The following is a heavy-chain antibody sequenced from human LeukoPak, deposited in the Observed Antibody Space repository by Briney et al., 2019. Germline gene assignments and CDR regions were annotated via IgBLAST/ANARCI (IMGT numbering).Heavy chain of an antibody. D-gene: IGHD3-22*01. V-gene: IGHV3-23*01. CDR3: ASGYYDNTGYYYDAFDI. J-gene: IGHJ3*02. Sequence: GGSLRLSCAASGFTFSTYAVNWVRQAPGKGLEWVSAISSSGGTTYYADSVKGRFSISRDNAKNSLYLQMNSLRAEDTAVYYCASGYYDNTGYYYDAFDIWGQGTMVTVSS. CDR2: ISSSGGTT. CDR1: GFTFSTYA.